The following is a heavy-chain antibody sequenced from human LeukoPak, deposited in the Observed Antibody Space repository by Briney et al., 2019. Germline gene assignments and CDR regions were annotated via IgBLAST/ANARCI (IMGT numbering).Heavy chain of an antibody. Sequence: GGSLRLSCAASGFTFSSYAMSWVRQAPGKGLEWVSGISGSGDNTYYADSVKGRFTISRDNSKNTLYLQMNSLRAEDTAVYYCARGGYCSSTSCYKRPRGSVFDYWGQGTLVTVSS. CDR1: GFTFSSYA. J-gene: IGHJ4*02. D-gene: IGHD2-2*02. CDR3: ARGGYCSSTSCYKRPRGSVFDY. CDR2: ISGSGDNT. V-gene: IGHV3-23*01.